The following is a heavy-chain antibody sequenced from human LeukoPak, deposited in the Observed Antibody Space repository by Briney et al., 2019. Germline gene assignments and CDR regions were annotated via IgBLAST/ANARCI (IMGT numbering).Heavy chain of an antibody. D-gene: IGHD3-10*01. CDR2: ISDSGRT. V-gene: IGHV4-59*01. Sequence: PSETLSLTCTVSGGSISSYYWSWIRQSPGKGLEWIGNISDSGRTNYNPSLKSRVIISSDTSKNQFSLKLTSVTAADTAVYYCARDYKGAFGVWGQGTMVTVSS. CDR3: ARDYKGAFGV. CDR1: GGSISSYY. J-gene: IGHJ3*01.